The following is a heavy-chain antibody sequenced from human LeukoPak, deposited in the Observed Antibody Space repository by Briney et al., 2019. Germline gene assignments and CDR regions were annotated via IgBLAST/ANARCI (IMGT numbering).Heavy chain of an antibody. J-gene: IGHJ4*02. V-gene: IGHV3-66*02. CDR3: ARVLNHYYDSSGFDY. CDR1: GFTVSSNY. D-gene: IGHD3-22*01. Sequence: QPGGSLRLSCAASGFTVSSNYMSWVRQAPGKGLEWVSVIYSGGSTYYADSVKGRFTISRDNSKNTLYLQMNSLRAEDTAVYYCARVLNHYYDSSGFDYWGQGTLVTVSS. CDR2: IYSGGST.